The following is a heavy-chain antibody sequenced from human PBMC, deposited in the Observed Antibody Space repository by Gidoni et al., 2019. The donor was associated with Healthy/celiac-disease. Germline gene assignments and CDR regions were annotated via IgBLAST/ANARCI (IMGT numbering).Heavy chain of an antibody. CDR1: ALTFRRYA. CDR2: ISYDGSNK. J-gene: IGHJ4*02. Sequence: VQLFHSVGGVVQPGTSLRLPCPASALTFRRYAMHWVRQAPGKGPEWVAVISYDGSNKYYADSVKGRFTISRDNSKNTLYLQMNSLRAEDTAVYYWARDNQPTDRHDFDYWGQGTLVTVSS. CDR3: ARDNQPTDRHDFDY. V-gene: IGHV3-30-3*01.